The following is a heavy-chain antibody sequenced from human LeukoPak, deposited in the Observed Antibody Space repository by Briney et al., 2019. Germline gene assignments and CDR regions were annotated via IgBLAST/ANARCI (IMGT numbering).Heavy chain of an antibody. J-gene: IGHJ4*02. Sequence: GGSLRLSCAASGFTFSSYSMNWVRQAPGKGLEWVSHISSSSSTIYYADSVKGRFTISRDNAKNSLYLQMNSLRAEDTAVYYCARDRHYDSSGYYGYWGQGTLVTVSS. CDR3: ARDRHYDSSGYYGY. V-gene: IGHV3-48*01. CDR1: GFTFSSYS. D-gene: IGHD3-22*01. CDR2: ISSSSSTI.